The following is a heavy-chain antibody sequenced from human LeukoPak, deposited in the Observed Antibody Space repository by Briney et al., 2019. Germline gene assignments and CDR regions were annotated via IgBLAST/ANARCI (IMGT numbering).Heavy chain of an antibody. J-gene: IGHJ4*02. CDR1: GFTFSSYA. Sequence: GGSLRLSCAASGFTFSSYAMSWVRQTPGKGLEWVSSISGFGGNIYYADSVKGRFTISRDSSKNTLYLQMNSLRVEDTAVYYCAKAPPYKKYFDYWGQGTLVTVSS. D-gene: IGHD1-1*01. CDR2: ISGFGGNI. CDR3: AKAPPYKKYFDY. V-gene: IGHV3-23*01.